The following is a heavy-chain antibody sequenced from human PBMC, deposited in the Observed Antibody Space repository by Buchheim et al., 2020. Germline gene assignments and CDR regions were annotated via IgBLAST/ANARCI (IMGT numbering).Heavy chain of an antibody. D-gene: IGHD2-21*02. V-gene: IGHV1-46*01. Sequence: QVQLVQSGAEVQKPGASVRLSCKASGHTFINFHIHWVRQAPGQGLEWVGILNPGDGATSYAEKFRDRVALTRDTSATTFYMDLSSLTSEDSAIYHCVHEGTATFYFSVWGQGAL. CDR3: VHEGTATFYFSV. CDR2: LNPGDGAT. CDR1: GHTFINFH. J-gene: IGHJ4*02.